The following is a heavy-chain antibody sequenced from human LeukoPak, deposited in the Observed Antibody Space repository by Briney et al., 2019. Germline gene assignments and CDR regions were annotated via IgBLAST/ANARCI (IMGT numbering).Heavy chain of an antibody. Sequence: PSETLSLTCTVSGGSISSSSYYWGWIRQPPGKGLEWIGSIYYSGSTYYNPSLKSRVTISVDTSKNQFSLKLSSVTAADTAVYYCARGVGMATIRKNWYFDLWGRGTLVTVSS. CDR1: GGSISSSSYY. CDR2: IYYSGST. D-gene: IGHD5-24*01. J-gene: IGHJ2*01. CDR3: ARGVGMATIRKNWYFDL. V-gene: IGHV4-39*07.